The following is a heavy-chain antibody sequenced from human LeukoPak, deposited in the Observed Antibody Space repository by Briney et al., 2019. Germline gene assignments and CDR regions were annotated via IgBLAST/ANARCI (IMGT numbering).Heavy chain of an antibody. D-gene: IGHD6-6*01. CDR3: ARTYSSSPRGYYYYYMNV. CDR1: GGSISSYY. J-gene: IGHJ6*03. CDR2: IYYSGST. V-gene: IGHV4-59*01. Sequence: SETLSLTCTVSGGSISSYYWSWIRQPPGKGLEWIGYIYYSGSTNYNPSLKSRVTISVDTSKNQFSLKLSSVTAADTAVYYCARTYSSSPRGYYYYYMNVWGKGTTVTVSS.